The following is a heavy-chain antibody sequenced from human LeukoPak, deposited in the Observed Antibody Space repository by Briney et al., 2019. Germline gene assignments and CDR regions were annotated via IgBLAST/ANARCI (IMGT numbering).Heavy chain of an antibody. V-gene: IGHV1-2*02. CDR1: GYTFTGYY. J-gene: IGHJ4*02. D-gene: IGHD3-16*02. CDR3: ARARQRFGELSALDY. CDR2: INPNSGGT. Sequence: ASVKVSCKASGYTFTGYYMHWVRQAPGQGLEWMGWINPNSGGTNYAQNFQGRVTMTRDTSITTAYMELSSLRSDDTALYYCARARQRFGELSALDYWGQGTLVTVSS.